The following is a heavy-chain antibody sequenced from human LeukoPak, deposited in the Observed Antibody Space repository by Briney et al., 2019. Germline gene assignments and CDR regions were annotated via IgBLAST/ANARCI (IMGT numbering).Heavy chain of an antibody. Sequence: ASVKVSCKASGYTFTSYDINWVRQATGQGLEWMGWMNPNSGNTGYAQKFQGRVTITRNTSISTAYMELSSLRSEDAAVYYCARGTVLRFLEWSFDYWGQGTLVTVSS. D-gene: IGHD3-3*01. CDR3: ARGTVLRFLEWSFDY. J-gene: IGHJ4*02. V-gene: IGHV1-8*03. CDR1: GYTFTSYD. CDR2: MNPNSGNT.